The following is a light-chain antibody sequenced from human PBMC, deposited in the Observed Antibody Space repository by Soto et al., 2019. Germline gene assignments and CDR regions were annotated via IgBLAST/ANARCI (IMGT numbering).Light chain of an antibody. V-gene: IGLV2-14*03. Sequence: QSALTQPASVSGSPGQSITISCTGTSSDVGGYNYVSCYQQHPGRAPQLMIYDVSNRPSGVSHRFSGSRSGKTASLTISGHQAEDEDYYYCSSYATSTTVLFGGGTKLTVL. J-gene: IGLJ2*01. CDR2: DVS. CDR3: SSYATSTTVL. CDR1: SSDVGGYNY.